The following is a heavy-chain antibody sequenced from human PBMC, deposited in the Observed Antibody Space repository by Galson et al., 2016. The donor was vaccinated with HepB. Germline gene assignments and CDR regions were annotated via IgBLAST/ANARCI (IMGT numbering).Heavy chain of an antibody. J-gene: IGHJ4*02. CDR3: ARGGDNSGWYEILL. V-gene: IGHV1-69*01. D-gene: IGHD6-19*01. Sequence: QKFQGRVTITADESTNTAYMELSSLRSEDTAMYYCARGGDNSGWYEILLWGQGTLVTVSS.